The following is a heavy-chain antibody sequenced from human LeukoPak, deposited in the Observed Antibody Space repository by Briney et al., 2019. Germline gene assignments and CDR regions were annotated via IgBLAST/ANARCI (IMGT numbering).Heavy chain of an antibody. CDR2: IFSST. CDR1: GFTVSSDS. V-gene: IGHV3-53*01. J-gene: IGHJ4*02. D-gene: IGHD4/OR15-4a*01. Sequence: GGSLRLSCTVSGFTVSSDSMSWVRQAPGKGLEWVSFIFSSTHYSDSVKGRFTISRDNSKNTLYLKMNSLRAEDTAVYYCASRAGAYSHPYDYWGQGTLVTAS. CDR3: ASRAGAYSHPYDY.